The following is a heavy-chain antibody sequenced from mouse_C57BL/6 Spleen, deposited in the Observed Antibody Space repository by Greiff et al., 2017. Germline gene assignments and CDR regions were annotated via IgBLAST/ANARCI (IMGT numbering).Heavy chain of an antibody. J-gene: IGHJ4*01. D-gene: IGHD1-1*01. Sequence: QVQLQQSGPELVKPGASVKISCKASGYAFSSSWMNWVKQRPGKGLEWIGRIYPGAGDTNYNGKFKGKATLTADKSSSTAYMQLSSLTSEDSAVYFCARRDYGSSFGYYAMDYWGQGTSVTVSS. CDR1: GYAFSSSW. CDR3: ARRDYGSSFGYYAMDY. CDR2: IYPGAGDT. V-gene: IGHV1-82*01.